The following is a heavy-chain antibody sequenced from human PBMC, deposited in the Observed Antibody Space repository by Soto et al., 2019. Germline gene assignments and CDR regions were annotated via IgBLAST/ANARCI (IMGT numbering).Heavy chain of an antibody. V-gene: IGHV3-73*02. CDR2: IRSKANSYAT. CDR3: RFHSSSWYPSDY. Sequence: EVQLVESGGGLVQPGGSLKLSCAASGFTFSGSAMHWVHQSSGKGLEWVGRIRSKANSYATAYAASVKGRFTISRDDSKNTAYLQMNSLKTEDTAVYYCRFHSSSWYPSDYWGQGTLVTVSS. D-gene: IGHD6-13*01. CDR1: GFTFSGSA. J-gene: IGHJ4*02.